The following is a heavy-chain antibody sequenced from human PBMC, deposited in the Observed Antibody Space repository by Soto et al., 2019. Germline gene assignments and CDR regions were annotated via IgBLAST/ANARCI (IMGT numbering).Heavy chain of an antibody. CDR2: VPGDGSRA. Sequence: EVQLVESGGGSVQPGGSLRLSCAASGFSFSSYFMAWVRQAPGEGLVSVSHVPGDGSRAGYADSVRGRFTMSRDNAKNTLYLQMDSMRDEDTAIYYCARENWYSLDAWGQGTTVTVSS. CDR1: GFSFSSYF. D-gene: IGHD1-26*01. V-gene: IGHV3-74*01. J-gene: IGHJ6*02. CDR3: ARENWYSLDA.